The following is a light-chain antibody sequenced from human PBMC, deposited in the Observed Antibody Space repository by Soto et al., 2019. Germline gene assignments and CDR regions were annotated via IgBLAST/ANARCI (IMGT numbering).Light chain of an antibody. CDR3: QQSYSTLWT. CDR1: QDISNY. V-gene: IGKV1-39*01. CDR2: PAS. J-gene: IGKJ1*01. Sequence: IQLRQSPSTLSASVGDRVTITCQASQDISNYLNWYQQKPGKAPKLLIYPASSLQSGVPSRFSGSGSGTDFTLTISSLQPEDFAPYCCQQSYSTLWTFGQGTYVKIK.